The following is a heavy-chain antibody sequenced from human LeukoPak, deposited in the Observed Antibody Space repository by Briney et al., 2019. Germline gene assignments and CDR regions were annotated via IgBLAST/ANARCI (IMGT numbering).Heavy chain of an antibody. CDR2: IFYSGNT. CDR3: ARGEITYYYDSSGYYFDY. D-gene: IGHD3-22*01. CDR1: GGSISYYY. J-gene: IGHJ4*02. Sequence: SETLSLTCTVSGGSISYYYWNWIRQPPGNGLEWIGYIFYSGNTKSNPSLKSRVTISVDTSKNQLSLKLSSVTAADAAVYYCARGEITYYYDSSGYYFDYWGQGTLVTVSS. V-gene: IGHV4-59*01.